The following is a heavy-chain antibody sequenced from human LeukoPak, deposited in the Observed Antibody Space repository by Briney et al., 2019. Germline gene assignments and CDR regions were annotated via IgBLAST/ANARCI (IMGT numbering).Heavy chain of an antibody. V-gene: IGHV1-24*01. CDR1: GNTLSELS. CDR2: FDPEESEP. Sequence: ASVNVSCKVSGNTLSELSIDWVRQAPGRGVEWMGGFDPEESEPSYAQKFQGTVTMTDDTSTDTAYMEVTNMRSDDTAVYYCATGRPASLLDYWGQGTLVTVSS. CDR3: ATGRPASLLDY. J-gene: IGHJ4*02.